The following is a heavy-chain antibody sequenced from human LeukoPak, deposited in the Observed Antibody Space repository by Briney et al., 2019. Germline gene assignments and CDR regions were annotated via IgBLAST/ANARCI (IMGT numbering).Heavy chain of an antibody. CDR3: ARWARSGYSYGSAYYYYGMDV. CDR1: GGTFSSYA. D-gene: IGHD5-18*01. Sequence: ASVKVSCKASGGTFSSYAISWVRQAPGQGLEWMGRIIPILGIANYAQKFQGRVTITADKSTSTAYMELSSLRSEDTAVYYCARWARSGYSYGSAYYYYGMDVWGQGTTVTVSS. J-gene: IGHJ6*02. V-gene: IGHV1-69*04. CDR2: IIPILGIA.